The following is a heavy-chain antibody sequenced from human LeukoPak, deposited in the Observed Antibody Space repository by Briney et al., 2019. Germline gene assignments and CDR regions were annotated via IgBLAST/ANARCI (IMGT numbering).Heavy chain of an antibody. Sequence: GGSLRLSCAASGFTFSSYWMSWVRQAPGKGLEWVANIKQDGSEKYYVDSVKGRFTISRDNAKNSLYLQMNSLRAEDTAVYYCARDGGTYYYDSSGYYPDAFDIWGQGTMVTVSS. J-gene: IGHJ3*02. CDR3: ARDGGTYYYDSSGYYPDAFDI. V-gene: IGHV3-7*01. D-gene: IGHD3-22*01. CDR2: IKQDGSEK. CDR1: GFTFSSYW.